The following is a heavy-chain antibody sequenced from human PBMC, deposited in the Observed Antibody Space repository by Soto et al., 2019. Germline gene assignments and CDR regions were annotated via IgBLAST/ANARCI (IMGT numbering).Heavy chain of an antibody. J-gene: IGHJ4*02. CDR2: INPSGGST. CDR1: GYTFTSYY. Sequence: QVQLVQSGAEVKKPGASVKVSCKASGYTFTSYYMHWVRQAPGQGLEWMGIINPSGGSTSYAQKFQGRVTMTRETSTSTVYMELSSLRSEDTAVYYCARLGYCSSTSCYLGLDYWGQGTLVTVSS. D-gene: IGHD2-2*01. V-gene: IGHV1-46*01. CDR3: ARLGYCSSTSCYLGLDY.